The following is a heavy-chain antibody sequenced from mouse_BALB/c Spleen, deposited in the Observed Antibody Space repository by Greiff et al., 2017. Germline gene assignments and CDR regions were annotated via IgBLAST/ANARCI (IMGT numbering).Heavy chain of an antibody. CDR1: GFTFSSYA. J-gene: IGHJ1*01. CDR2: ISSGGST. V-gene: IGHV5-6-5*01. Sequence: EVQVVESGGGLVKPGGSLKLSCAASGFTFSSYAMSWVRQTPEKRLEWVASISSGGSTYYPDSVKGRFTISRDNARNILYLQMSSLRSEDTAMYYCARGDGYWYFDVWGAGTTVTVSS. CDR3: ARGDGYWYFDV. D-gene: IGHD2-3*01.